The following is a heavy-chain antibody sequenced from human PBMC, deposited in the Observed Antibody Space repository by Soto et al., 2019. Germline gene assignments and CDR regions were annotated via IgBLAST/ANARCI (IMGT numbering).Heavy chain of an antibody. CDR3: AKDPLYCSSTSCHTPLYYYGMYV. V-gene: IGHV3-30*18. CDR1: GFTFSSYG. Sequence: GGSLRLSCAASGFTFSSYGMHWVRQAPGKGLEWVAVISYDGSNKYYADSVRGRFTISRDNSKNTLYLQMNSLRAEDTAVYYCAKDPLYCSSTSCHTPLYYYGMYVWGQGTQVTVSS. J-gene: IGHJ6*02. CDR2: ISYDGSNK. D-gene: IGHD2-2*02.